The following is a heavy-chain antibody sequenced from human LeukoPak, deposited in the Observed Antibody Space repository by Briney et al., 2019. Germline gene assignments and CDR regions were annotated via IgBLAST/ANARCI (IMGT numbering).Heavy chain of an antibody. V-gene: IGHV3-21*01. CDR3: ARDQGRYSYGL. CDR1: GFTFSSYS. D-gene: IGHD5-18*01. CDR2: ISSSSSYI. Sequence: GGSLRLSCAASGFTFSSYSMNWVRQVPGKGLEWVSSISSSSSYIYYADSVKGRFTISRDNAKNSLYLQMNSLRAEDTAVYYCARDQGRYSYGLWGQGTLVTVSS. J-gene: IGHJ4*02.